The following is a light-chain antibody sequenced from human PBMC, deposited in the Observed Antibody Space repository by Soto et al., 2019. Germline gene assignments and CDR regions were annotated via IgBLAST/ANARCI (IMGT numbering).Light chain of an antibody. J-gene: IGLJ1*01. Sequence: QSVLTQPASVSGSPGQSITISCTGTSSDVGGYNYVSWYQQHPGKAPKLMIYEVSNRPSGVSNRFSGSKSGHTASLTISGLQAEDEADYYCSSYTSSLYVFGTGTKVTVL. CDR2: EVS. CDR1: SSDVGGYNY. V-gene: IGLV2-14*01. CDR3: SSYTSSLYV.